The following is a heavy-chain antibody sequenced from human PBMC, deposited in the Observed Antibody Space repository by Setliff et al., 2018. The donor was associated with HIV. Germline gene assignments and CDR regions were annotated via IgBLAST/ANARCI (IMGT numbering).Heavy chain of an antibody. CDR3: ARYNFRRGYWDYFDY. Sequence: SGPTLVNPTETLSLTCTVSGFSLSNTRMGVSWIRQPPGKALEWLAHIFPNDEKSYSASLKSRVTISEDTSKSQVVLTMTNMDPLDTATYFCARYNFRRGYWDYFDYWGQGTQVTVSS. CDR2: IFPNDEK. CDR1: GFSLSNTRMG. J-gene: IGHJ4*02. D-gene: IGHD3-3*01. V-gene: IGHV2-26*01.